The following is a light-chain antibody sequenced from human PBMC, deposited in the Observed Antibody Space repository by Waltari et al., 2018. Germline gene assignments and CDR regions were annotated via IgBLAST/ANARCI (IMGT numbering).Light chain of an antibody. Sequence: EIVLTQSPGILSLSPGERATLSCRASQSVSRTLAWYQQKPGQAPRLLIYGASTRATGIPDRFSGGWSGTDFSLTISRLEPEDFAVYYCQHYVRLPATFGQGTKVEIK. CDR3: QHYVRLPAT. CDR1: QSVSRT. CDR2: GAS. V-gene: IGKV3-20*01. J-gene: IGKJ1*01.